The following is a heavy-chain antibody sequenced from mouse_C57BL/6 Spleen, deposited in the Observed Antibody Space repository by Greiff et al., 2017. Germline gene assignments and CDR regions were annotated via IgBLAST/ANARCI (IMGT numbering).Heavy chain of an antibody. CDR2: INPNNGGT. Sequence: EVQLQQSGPELVKPGASVKISCKASGYTFTDYYMNWVKQSHGKSLEWIGDINPNNGGTSYNQKFKGKATLTVDKSSSTAYMELRSLTSEDSAVYYCARDGLGGFAYWGQGTLVTVSA. D-gene: IGHD2-3*01. CDR3: ARDGLGGFAY. J-gene: IGHJ3*01. V-gene: IGHV1-26*01. CDR1: GYTFTDYY.